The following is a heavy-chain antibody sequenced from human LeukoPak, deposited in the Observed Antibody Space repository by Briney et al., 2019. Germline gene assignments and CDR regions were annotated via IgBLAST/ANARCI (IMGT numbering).Heavy chain of an antibody. CDR2: IYSGGST. J-gene: IGHJ4*02. CDR1: GFTVSSNY. D-gene: IGHD5-24*01. CDR3: VNGKGGYNTDY. V-gene: IGHV3-66*01. Sequence: GGSLRLSCAASGFTVSSNYMSWVRQAPGKGLEWVSVIYSGGSTYYADSVKGRFTISRDNSKNTLYLQMNSLRAEDTAVYYCVNGKGGYNTDYWGQGTLVTVSS.